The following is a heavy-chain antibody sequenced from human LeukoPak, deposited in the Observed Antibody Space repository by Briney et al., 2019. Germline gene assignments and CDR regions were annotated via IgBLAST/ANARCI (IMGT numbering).Heavy chain of an antibody. CDR1: GFTVRSAG. Sequence: PGGTLRLACAAAGFTVRSAGMSWVRQAPGEGREWVSAVGGSGGSTYYADSVKGRCTISRDNSKHTLYLQMNRLRAEDTAVYYCAKDNSAVIVSVMYYWGQGTLVTVSS. CDR3: AKDNSAVIVSVMYY. CDR2: VGGSGGST. J-gene: IGHJ4*02. V-gene: IGHV3-23*01. D-gene: IGHD3-22*01.